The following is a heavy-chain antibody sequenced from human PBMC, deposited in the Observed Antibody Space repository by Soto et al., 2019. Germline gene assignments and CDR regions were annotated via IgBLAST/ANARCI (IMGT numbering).Heavy chain of an antibody. V-gene: IGHV1-69*12. CDR1: GGTFSSYA. D-gene: IGHD5-18*01. J-gene: IGHJ6*02. Sequence: QVQLVQSGAEVKKPGSSVKVSCKASGGTFSSYAISWVRQAPGHGLEWMGGIIPIFGTANYAQKFQGRVTVTADESTSTAYMELSSLRSEDTAVYYCARSDGTAMVYYYYYGMDVWGQGTTVTVSS. CDR2: IIPIFGTA. CDR3: ARSDGTAMVYYYYYGMDV.